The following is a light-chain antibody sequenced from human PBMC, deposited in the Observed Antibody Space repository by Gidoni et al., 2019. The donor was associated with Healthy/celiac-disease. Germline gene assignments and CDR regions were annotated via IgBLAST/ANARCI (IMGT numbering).Light chain of an antibody. CDR3: QQSYSTLIT. CDR2: AAS. Sequence: DIQMTQSPSSLSASVGDRVTITCRASQSISSYLNWYQQKPGKAPKLLIYAASSLQSGGPSRFRGSGSGTDFTLTISSLQPEDFATYYCQQSYSTLITFXQXTRLEIK. CDR1: QSISSY. J-gene: IGKJ5*01. V-gene: IGKV1-39*01.